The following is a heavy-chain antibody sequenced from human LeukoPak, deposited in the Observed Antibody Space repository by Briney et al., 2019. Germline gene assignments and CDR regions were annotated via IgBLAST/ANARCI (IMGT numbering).Heavy chain of an antibody. CDR1: GFTFSSYN. V-gene: IGHV3-48*01. J-gene: IGHJ4*02. Sequence: GGSLRLSCAASGFTFSSYNMNWVRQAPGKGLEWVSYISSSSSTIYYADSVKGRFTISRDNAKNSLYLQMNSLRAEDTAVYSCAREGVVGATYYIDYWGQGTLVTVSS. D-gene: IGHD1-26*01. CDR2: ISSSSSTI. CDR3: AREGVVGATYYIDY.